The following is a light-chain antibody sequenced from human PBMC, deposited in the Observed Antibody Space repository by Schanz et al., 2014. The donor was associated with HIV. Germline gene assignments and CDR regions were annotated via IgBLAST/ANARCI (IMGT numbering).Light chain of an antibody. V-gene: IGLV2-8*01. CDR1: SSDVGGYNY. Sequence: QSALTQPPSASGSPGQSVTISCTGTSSDVGGYNYVSWYQQHPGKAPKLIVYDVTKRPSGVPDRFSGSKSGNTASLTVSGLQAEDEADYYCSSYGGSNNLVFGGGTKVTVL. J-gene: IGLJ2*01. CDR2: DVT. CDR3: SSYGGSNNLV.